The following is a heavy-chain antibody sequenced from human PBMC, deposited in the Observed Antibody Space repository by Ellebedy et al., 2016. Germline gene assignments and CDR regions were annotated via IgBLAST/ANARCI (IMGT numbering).Heavy chain of an antibody. D-gene: IGHD1-1*01. Sequence: GESLRLSCAASGFTFSTYWMSWVRQAPGKGLEWVASIKQDESDKKYVDPVKGRFTISRDNAKNSVSLQMNSLRAEDTAMYYCARSGVPNRDDIWFDPWGQGTLVTVSA. CDR1: GFTFSTYW. V-gene: IGHV3-7*03. J-gene: IGHJ5*02. CDR3: ARSGVPNRDDIWFDP. CDR2: IKQDESDK.